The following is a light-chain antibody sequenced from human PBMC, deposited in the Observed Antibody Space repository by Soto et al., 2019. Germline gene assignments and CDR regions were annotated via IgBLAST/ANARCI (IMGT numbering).Light chain of an antibody. V-gene: IGLV1-44*01. CDR2: SNN. CDR3: SAWDDSLSGRV. J-gene: IGLJ3*02. Sequence: QSVLTQPPSASGAPGQRVAISCSGSSSNIGSNTVHWYQQLPGTAPKLLIYSNNQRPSGVPDRFSGSKSCTSASLAISGLQSEDEADYYCSAWDDSLSGRVFGGGTKLTVL. CDR1: SSNIGSNT.